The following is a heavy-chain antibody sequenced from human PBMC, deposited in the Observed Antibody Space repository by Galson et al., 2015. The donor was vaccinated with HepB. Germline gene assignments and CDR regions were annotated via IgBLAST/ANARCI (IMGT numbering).Heavy chain of an antibody. CDR2: VSSSSSTI. D-gene: IGHD3-3*01. Sequence: SLRLSCAASGFTFSSYSMNWVRQAPGKGLEWVSYVSSSSSTIYNADSVKGRFTNTAHMELSSLSFEDTAVYYCARLSKFRFLADAFDIWGQGTMVTVSS. CDR3: ARLSKFRFLADAFDI. V-gene: IGHV3-48*01. CDR1: GFTFSSYS. J-gene: IGHJ3*02.